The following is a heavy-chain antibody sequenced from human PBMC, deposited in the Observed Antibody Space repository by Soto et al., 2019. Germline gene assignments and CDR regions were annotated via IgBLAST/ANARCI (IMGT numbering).Heavy chain of an antibody. CDR3: ARDPPCSGGSCYYLSAFDI. CDR2: IKQDGNEK. D-gene: IGHD2-15*01. J-gene: IGHJ3*02. V-gene: IGHV3-7*01. CDR1: GFTFSSYW. Sequence: EVQLVESGGGLVQPGGSLRLSCAASGFTFSSYWMSWVRQAPGKGLEWVANIKQDGNEKYYVDSVKGRFTISRDNAKNSLFLQMNSLGAEDTAVYYCARDPPCSGGSCYYLSAFDIWGQGTMVTVSS.